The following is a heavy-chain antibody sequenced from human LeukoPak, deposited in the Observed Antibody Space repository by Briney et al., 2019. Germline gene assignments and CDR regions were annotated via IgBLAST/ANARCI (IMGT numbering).Heavy chain of an antibody. Sequence: GGSLRLSCAASGFTFSSYAMHWIRKAPGKGLELVAVISYDGSNKYYADSVKGRFTISRDNSKNTLYLQMNSLRAEDTAVYYCARELGIAAAPLDYWGQGTLVTVSS. CDR1: GFTFSSYA. D-gene: IGHD6-13*01. CDR3: ARELGIAAAPLDY. J-gene: IGHJ4*02. V-gene: IGHV3-30*04. CDR2: ISYDGSNK.